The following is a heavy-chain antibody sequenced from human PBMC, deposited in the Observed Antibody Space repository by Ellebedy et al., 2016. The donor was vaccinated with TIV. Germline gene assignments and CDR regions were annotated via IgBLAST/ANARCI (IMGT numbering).Heavy chain of an antibody. J-gene: IGHJ5*02. Sequence: ASVKVSXXAAGYTFTGYYMHWARQAPGQGLEWMGWINPNSGGTNYAQKFQGRATMTRDTSISTAYMELSRLRSDDTAMYYCARAPVRITAMVFSPWFDPWGQGTLVTVSS. CDR1: GYTFTGYY. CDR2: INPNSGGT. V-gene: IGHV1-2*02. D-gene: IGHD5-18*01. CDR3: ARAPVRITAMVFSPWFDP.